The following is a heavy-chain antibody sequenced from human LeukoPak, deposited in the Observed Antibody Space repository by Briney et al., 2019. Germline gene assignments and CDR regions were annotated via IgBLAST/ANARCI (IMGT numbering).Heavy chain of an antibody. CDR3: ARLGSYHDF. CDR1: GASISNYY. D-gene: IGHD1-26*01. V-gene: IGHV4-4*09. Sequence: SETLSLTCTVSGASISNYYWGWIRQTPEKGLEWMGHIHSSGGSSYYPSLKSRLTLSIDTSRNQLSLKLPSVTAADTAVYFCARLGSYHDFWGQGALVTVSS. J-gene: IGHJ4*02. CDR2: IHSSGGS.